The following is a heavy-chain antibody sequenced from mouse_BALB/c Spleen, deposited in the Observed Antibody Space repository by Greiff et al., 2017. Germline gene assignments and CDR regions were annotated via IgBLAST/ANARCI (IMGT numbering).Heavy chain of an antibody. J-gene: IGHJ3*01. CDR1: GYTFTSYW. Sequence: VQLQQPGAELVRPGASVKLSCKASGYTFTSYWINWVKQRPGQGLEWIGNIYPSDSYTNYNQKFKDKATLTVDKSSSTAYMQLSSPTSEDSAVYYCTRWNYGSSYGFAYWGQGTLVTVSA. CDR2: IYPSDSYT. D-gene: IGHD1-1*01. V-gene: IGHV1-69*02. CDR3: TRWNYGSSYGFAY.